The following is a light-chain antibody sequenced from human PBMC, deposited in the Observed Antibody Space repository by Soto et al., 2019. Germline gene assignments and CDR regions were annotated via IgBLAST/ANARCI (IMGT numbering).Light chain of an antibody. CDR3: SSYTSSSTPPYV. V-gene: IGLV2-14*01. CDR2: DVS. CDR1: SSDVGGYHY. J-gene: IGLJ1*01. Sequence: QSALTQPASVSGSPGQSITISCTGTSSDVGGYHYVSWYQQHPCKAPKLMIYDVSNRPSGVSNRFSGSKSGNTASLTISGLQAEDEADYYCSSYTSSSTPPYVFGTGTKVTVL.